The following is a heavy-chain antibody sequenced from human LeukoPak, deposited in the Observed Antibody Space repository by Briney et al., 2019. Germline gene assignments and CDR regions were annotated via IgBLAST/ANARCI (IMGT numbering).Heavy chain of an antibody. CDR3: ARSRGYFDY. J-gene: IGHJ4*03. V-gene: IGHV4-59*01. Sequence: TSETLSLTCTVSGGSTSSYYWSWIRQPPGKGLEWIGYIYYSGSTNYNPSLKSRVTISVDTSKNQFSLKLSSVTAADTALYYCARSRGYFDYWGQGTLVTVSS. CDR2: IYYSGST. D-gene: IGHD6-13*01. CDR1: GGSTSSYY.